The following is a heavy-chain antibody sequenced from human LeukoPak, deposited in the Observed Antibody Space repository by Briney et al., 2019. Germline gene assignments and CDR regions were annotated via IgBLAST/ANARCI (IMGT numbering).Heavy chain of an antibody. CDR1: GGSISSYY. CDR2: IYYSGST. V-gene: IGHV4-59*01. J-gene: IGHJ4*02. D-gene: IGHD6-13*01. CDR3: ARVAAAGPFDY. Sequence: SETLSLTCTVSGGSISSYYWSWIRQPPGKGLGWIGYIYYSGSTNYNPSLKSRVTISVDTSKNQFSLKLSSVTAADTAVYYCARVAAAGPFDYWGQGTLVTVSS.